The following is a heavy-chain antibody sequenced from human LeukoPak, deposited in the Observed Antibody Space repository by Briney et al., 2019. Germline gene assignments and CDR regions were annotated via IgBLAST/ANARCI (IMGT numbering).Heavy chain of an antibody. CDR3: AREGTYYVILTGFDY. V-gene: IGHV4-38-2*02. J-gene: IGHJ4*02. D-gene: IGHD3-9*01. Sequence: SETLSLTCTVSGYSIGSGYYWGWIRQPPGKGLEWIGSIYHSGSTYYNPSLKSRVTISVDTSKNQFSLKLSSVTAADTAMYYCAREGTYYVILTGFDYWGQGTLVTVSS. CDR2: IYHSGST. CDR1: GYSIGSGYY.